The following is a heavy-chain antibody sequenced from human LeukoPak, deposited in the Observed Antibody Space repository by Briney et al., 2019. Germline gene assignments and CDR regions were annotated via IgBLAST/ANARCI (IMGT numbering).Heavy chain of an antibody. CDR1: GLPFGSYG. J-gene: IGHJ4*02. Sequence: GGSLRLSCAVSGLPFGSYGMTWVRQAPGKGLEWVSGITGNGVYTYYADSVKGRFTISRDNSKSTLSLQMNSLRAEDTAVYYCAKSCCGGDCGWGPGTLVTVSS. D-gene: IGHD2-21*02. CDR2: ITGNGVYT. V-gene: IGHV3-23*01. CDR3: AKSCCGGDCG.